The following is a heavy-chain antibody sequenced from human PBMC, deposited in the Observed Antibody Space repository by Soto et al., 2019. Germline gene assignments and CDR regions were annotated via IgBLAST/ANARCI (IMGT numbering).Heavy chain of an antibody. J-gene: IGHJ4*02. CDR2: MSPNNGNT. D-gene: IGHD5-12*01. V-gene: IGHV1-18*04. CDR3: ARVQRSGYDY. Sequence: QVQLVQSGVELKKPGASVRVSCKASGYTFTNYGISWVRQAPGQGLEWVGWMSPNNGNTHYAPKLQGRVTMTRDTHTNTAYLDLRSLRSDDTAVYYCARVQRSGYDYWGQGTLVTVSS. CDR1: GYTFTNYG.